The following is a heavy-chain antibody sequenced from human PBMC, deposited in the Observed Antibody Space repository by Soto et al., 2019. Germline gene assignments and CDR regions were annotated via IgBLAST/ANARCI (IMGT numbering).Heavy chain of an antibody. V-gene: IGHV4-30-2*01. CDR2: IYHSGTI. CDR3: ARAQFYSGSGNYNNLVFGP. Sequence: PSESLSLTWAVSGVSLGGAGYSWRWIRQPPGGGLEWIGYIYHSGTILYNPSLKTRLTISLDMANNKFSLTLNSVTAADAAVYYCARAQFYSGSGNYNNLVFGPWGQGTQVTVSS. D-gene: IGHD3-10*01. J-gene: IGHJ5*02. CDR1: GVSLGGAGYS.